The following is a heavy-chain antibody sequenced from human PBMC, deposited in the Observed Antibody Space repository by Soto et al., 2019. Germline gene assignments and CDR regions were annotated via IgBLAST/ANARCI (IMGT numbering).Heavy chain of an antibody. V-gene: IGHV3-23*01. CDR1: GFTVSIYA. CDR3: AKDRAIAEAGTLFDY. CDR2: FSISGGTT. Sequence: GGSLRLSCAASGFTVSIYAMSWVRQAPGKGLEWVSTFSISGGTTYYADSVKGRFTISRDNSKNTVFLQMNSLRAEDTAVYYCAKDRAIAEAGTLFDYWGQGTQVTVSS. D-gene: IGHD6-13*01. J-gene: IGHJ4*02.